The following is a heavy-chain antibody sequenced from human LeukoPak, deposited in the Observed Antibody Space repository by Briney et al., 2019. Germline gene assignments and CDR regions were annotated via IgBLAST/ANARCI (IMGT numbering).Heavy chain of an antibody. V-gene: IGHV3-21*01. CDR3: ARDLQAARDY. Sequence: GGSLRLSCAASGCSFSSYSMSWVRQPPGGGVEWVSSISSNSSYIYYADSVKGRFTISRDNAKNSLYLQMNSLRADDTAVYYCARDLQAARDYWGQGTLVTVSS. CDR2: ISSNSSYI. J-gene: IGHJ4*02. D-gene: IGHD4-11*01. CDR1: GCSFSSYS.